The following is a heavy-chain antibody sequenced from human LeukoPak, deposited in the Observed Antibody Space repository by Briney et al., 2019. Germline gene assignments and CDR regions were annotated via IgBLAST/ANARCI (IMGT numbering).Heavy chain of an antibody. V-gene: IGHV4-34*01. CDR1: GGSFSGYY. CDR3: ARVGVRYDILTGYYNGYYFDY. CDR2: INHSGST. Sequence: SETLSLTCAVYGGSFSGYYWSWIRQPPGKGLEWIGEINHSGSTNYNPSLKRRVTISVDTSKNHFSLKLSSVTAADTAVYYCARVGVRYDILTGYYNGYYFDYWGQGTLVTVSS. D-gene: IGHD3-9*01. J-gene: IGHJ4*02.